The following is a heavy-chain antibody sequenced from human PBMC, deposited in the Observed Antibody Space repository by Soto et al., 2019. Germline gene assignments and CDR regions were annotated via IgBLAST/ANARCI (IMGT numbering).Heavy chain of an antibody. V-gene: IGHV3-9*01. CDR1: GFTFDDYA. J-gene: IGHJ4*02. CDR2: ISWNSGSI. D-gene: IGHD2-15*01. Sequence: EVQLVESGGGLVQPGRSLRLSCAASGFTFDDYAMHWVRQAPGKGLEWVAGISWNSGSIGYADSVKGRFTISRDNAKNSMYLQMNSLRAEDSGLYYCAKHSCSGGSCYSYVYLGQGTLVTVSS. CDR3: AKHSCSGGSCYSYVY.